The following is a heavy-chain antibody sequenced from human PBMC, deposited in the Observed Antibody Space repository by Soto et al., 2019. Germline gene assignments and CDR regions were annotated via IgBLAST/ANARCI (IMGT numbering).Heavy chain of an antibody. D-gene: IGHD2-15*01. CDR3: ARVWPLYCSGGSCNTWDDVFDI. CDR1: GYTFTIYG. J-gene: IGHJ3*02. V-gene: IGHV1-18*01. Sequence: ASXKVSCKASGYTFTIYGISWVRQAPVQVLEWMGWISVKKGNTNYAQKVQGRVTMTTDISTSTAYMELSSLRSEDTAVYYCARVWPLYCSGGSCNTWDDVFDIWGKGKMVTVS. CDR2: ISVKKGNT.